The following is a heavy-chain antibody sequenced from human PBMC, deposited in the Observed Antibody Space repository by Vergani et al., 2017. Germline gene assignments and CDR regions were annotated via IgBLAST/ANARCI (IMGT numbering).Heavy chain of an antibody. J-gene: IGHJ6*02. Sequence: QVQLVESGGGVVQPGRSLRLSCAASGFTFSSYGMHWVRQAPGKGLEWVAVISYDGSNKYYADSVKGRFTISRDNSKNTLYLQMNSLRAEDTAVYYCARDRVVPAASSYGMDVWGQGTTVTVSS. CDR2: ISYDGSNK. D-gene: IGHD2-2*01. CDR3: ARDRVVPAASSYGMDV. V-gene: IGHV3-30*03. CDR1: GFTFSSYG.